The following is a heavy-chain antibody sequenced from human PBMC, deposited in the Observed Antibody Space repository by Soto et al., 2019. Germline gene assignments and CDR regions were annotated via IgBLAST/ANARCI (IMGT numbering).Heavy chain of an antibody. D-gene: IGHD3-10*01. CDR2: MNPNSGNT. J-gene: IGHJ6*03. Sequence: ASVKVACKASGYTFTIYDINWVRQATGQGLEWMGWMNPNSGNTGYAQKFQGRVTMTRNTSISTAYMELSSLRSEDTAVYYCARLTTMVRGVIMVYYYYYMDVWGKGTTVTVSS. CDR3: ARLTTMVRGVIMVYYYYYMDV. CDR1: GYTFTIYD. V-gene: IGHV1-8*01.